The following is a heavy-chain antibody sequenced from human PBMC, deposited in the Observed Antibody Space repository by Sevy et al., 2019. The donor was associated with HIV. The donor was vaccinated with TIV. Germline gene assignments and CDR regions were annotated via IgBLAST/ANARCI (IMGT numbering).Heavy chain of an antibody. Sequence: GGSLRLSCAASGFTFSSYAMHWVRQAPGKGLEWVAVISYDGSNKYYADSVKGRFTISRDNSKNTLYLQMNSLRAEDTAVYYCAREVTLSGYDAFDIWGYWTMVTVSS. D-gene: IGHD3-22*01. J-gene: IGHJ3*02. CDR2: ISYDGSNK. CDR1: GFTFSSYA. V-gene: IGHV3-30-3*01. CDR3: AREVTLSGYDAFDI.